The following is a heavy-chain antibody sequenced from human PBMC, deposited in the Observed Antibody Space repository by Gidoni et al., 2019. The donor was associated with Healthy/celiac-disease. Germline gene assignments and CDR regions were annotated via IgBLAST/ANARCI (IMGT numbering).Heavy chain of an antibody. Sequence: EVQLLESGGGLVQPGGSLRLSCAASGFTFSSYAMGWVRQAPGKGLEWVSAISGSGGSTYYADSVKGRFTISRDNSKNTLYLQMNSLRAEDTAVYYCAKARYCSGGSCSTVWFDPWGQGTLVTVSS. V-gene: IGHV3-23*01. CDR2: ISGSGGST. J-gene: IGHJ5*02. CDR3: AKARYCSGGSCSTVWFDP. CDR1: GFTFSSYA. D-gene: IGHD2-15*01.